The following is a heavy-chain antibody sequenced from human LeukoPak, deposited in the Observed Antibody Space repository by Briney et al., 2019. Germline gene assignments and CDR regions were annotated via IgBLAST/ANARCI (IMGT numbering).Heavy chain of an antibody. V-gene: IGHV3-53*01. J-gene: IGHJ1*01. Sequence: GGSLRLTCAASGFTVSSNYMSWVRQAPGKGLDWVAGIYSVGSTYYADSVNGRFTISRDNSKNPMYLKMNSLRAEDTAVYYCAGSVVNAIQDFQHWGQGTLVTVSS. D-gene: IGHD2-21*01. CDR2: IYSVGST. CDR1: GFTVSSNY. CDR3: AGSVVNAIQDFQH.